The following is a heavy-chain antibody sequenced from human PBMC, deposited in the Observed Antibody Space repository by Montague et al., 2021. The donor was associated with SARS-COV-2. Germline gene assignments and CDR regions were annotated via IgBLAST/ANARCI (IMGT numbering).Heavy chain of an antibody. Sequence: SLRLSCAASGFTLTSYAMHWVRQAPGKGLEWVAVISFDGTNKYYTDSVKGRFTISRDNPKNTLYLQMHSVRPEDTAVYYCARDQGGYSYNDYWGQGTLVTVSS. D-gene: IGHD5-18*01. V-gene: IGHV3-30-3*01. CDR1: GFTLTSYA. CDR3: ARDQGGYSYNDY. CDR2: ISFDGTNK. J-gene: IGHJ4*02.